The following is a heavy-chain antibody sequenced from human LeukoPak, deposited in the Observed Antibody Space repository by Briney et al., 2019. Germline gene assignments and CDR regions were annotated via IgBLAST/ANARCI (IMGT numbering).Heavy chain of an antibody. D-gene: IGHD6-19*01. CDR1: GFDFSNNG. Sequence: QAGGSLRLSCGASGFDFSNNGMHWVRQAPGKGLEWVAFIRYDAANQYYADSVKGRFTISRDNSKNTLYLEMDSLRSEGTAIYHCAKDIAVSDSYFDYWGQGTLVTVTS. CDR2: IRYDAANQ. V-gene: IGHV3-30*02. CDR3: AKDIAVSDSYFDY. J-gene: IGHJ4*02.